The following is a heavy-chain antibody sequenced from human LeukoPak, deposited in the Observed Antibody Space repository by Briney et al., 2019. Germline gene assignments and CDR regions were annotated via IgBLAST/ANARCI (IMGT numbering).Heavy chain of an antibody. CDR2: IYSGGST. V-gene: IGHV3-66*01. Sequence: GGSLRLSCTASGFIFSNAWMSWVRQAPGKGLEWVSVIYSGGSTYYADSVKGRFTISRDNSKNTLYLQMNSLRAEDTAVYYCARGRDWFDPWGQGTLVTVSS. J-gene: IGHJ5*02. CDR1: GFIFSNAW. CDR3: ARGRDWFDP.